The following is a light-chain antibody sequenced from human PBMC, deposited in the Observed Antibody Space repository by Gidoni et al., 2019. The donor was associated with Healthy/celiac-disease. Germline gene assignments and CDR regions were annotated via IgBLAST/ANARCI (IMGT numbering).Light chain of an antibody. J-gene: IGKJ2*03. V-gene: IGKV3-11*01. CDR2: DAS. Sequence: EIVVTKSPATLSLSPGERATLSCRASQSVSSYLAWYQQKPGQAPRLLIYDASTRATGIPARFSGSGSGTDFTLTISSLEPEDFAVYYCQQRSNWPRSFGQXTKLEIK. CDR1: QSVSSY. CDR3: QQRSNWPRS.